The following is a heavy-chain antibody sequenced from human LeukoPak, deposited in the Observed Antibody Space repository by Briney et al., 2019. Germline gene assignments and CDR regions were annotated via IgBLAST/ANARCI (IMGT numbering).Heavy chain of an antibody. CDR1: GYTSTGYY. CDR3: ARTGYSSGWRSYYYFDY. D-gene: IGHD6-19*01. Sequence: ASVKVSCKASGYTSTGYYMHWVRQAPGQGLEWMGWINPNSGGTNYAQKFQGRVTMTRDTSISTAYMELSRLRSDDTAVYYCARTGYSSGWRSYYYFDYWGQGTLVTVSS. J-gene: IGHJ4*02. CDR2: INPNSGGT. V-gene: IGHV1-2*02.